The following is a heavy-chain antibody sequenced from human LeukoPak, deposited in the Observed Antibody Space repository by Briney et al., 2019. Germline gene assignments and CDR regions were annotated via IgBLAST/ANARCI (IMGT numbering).Heavy chain of an antibody. CDR2: IYTSGST. J-gene: IGHJ4*02. Sequence: SETLSLTCTVSGGSLSSYYWSWIRQPPGKGLGWSGYIYTSGSTNYKPSLKSRVTISVDTSKNQFSLKLSSVTAADTAVYYCARHGPYSYGYPLGYWGQGTLVTVSS. D-gene: IGHD5-18*01. CDR3: ARHGPYSYGYPLGY. V-gene: IGHV4-4*09. CDR1: GGSLSSYY.